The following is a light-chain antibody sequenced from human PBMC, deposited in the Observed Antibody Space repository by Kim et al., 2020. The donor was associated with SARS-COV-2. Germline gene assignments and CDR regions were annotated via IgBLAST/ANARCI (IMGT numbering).Light chain of an antibody. CDR3: QEGNSFPPT. CDR2: STS. V-gene: IGKV1-12*01. J-gene: IGKJ4*01. CDR1: QEYSPR. Sequence: SSVRDKVISTCRGSQEYSPRLAWYQPEPGQAPNILSYSTSSLQSGVPSKFGGHGSGTDLTLTSASPEHEDFCTYYCQEGNSFPPTFCGGTKVDIK.